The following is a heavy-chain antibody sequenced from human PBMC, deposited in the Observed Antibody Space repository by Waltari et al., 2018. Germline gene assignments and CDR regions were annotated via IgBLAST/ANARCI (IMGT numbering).Heavy chain of an antibody. D-gene: IGHD4-17*01. J-gene: IGHJ6*03. V-gene: IGHV4-4*07. CDR3: ARGPLTTDYYYYMDV. Sequence: QVQLQESGPGLVKPSETLSLTCTVSGGSISSYYWSWIRQPAGKGLEWIGRIHTSGSTNYNPALKSRVTMSVDTSKNQFSLKLSSVTAADTAVYYCARGPLTTDYYYYMDVWGKGTTVTVSS. CDR2: IHTSGST. CDR1: GGSISSYY.